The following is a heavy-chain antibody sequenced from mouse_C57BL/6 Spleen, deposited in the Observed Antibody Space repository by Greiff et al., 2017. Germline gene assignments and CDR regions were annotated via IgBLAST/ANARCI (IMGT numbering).Heavy chain of an antibody. CDR2: IDPSDSYT. J-gene: IGHJ2*01. V-gene: IGHV1-69*01. CDR3: ARTGLTGTRFYYFDY. D-gene: IGHD4-1*01. CDR1: GYTFTSYW. Sequence: VQLQQPGAELVMPGASVKLSCKASGYTFTSYWMHWVKQRPGQGLEWIGEIDPSDSYTNYNQKFKGKSTLTVDKSSSTAYMQLSSLTSEDSAVYYCARTGLTGTRFYYFDYWGQGTTLTVSS.